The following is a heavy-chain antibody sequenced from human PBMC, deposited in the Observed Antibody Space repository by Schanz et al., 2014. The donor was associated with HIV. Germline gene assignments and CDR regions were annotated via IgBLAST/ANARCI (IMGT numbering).Heavy chain of an antibody. Sequence: QEQLVESGGGVVQPGKSLRLSCAASGFTFRNFGMHWVRQAPGKGLEWVAVISYDGSNKYYADSVKGRFTISRDNSKNTLYLQMNSLRAEDTAVYYCARDVSYDSSGYYSDYYYGMDVWGPGTTVTVSS. CDR1: GFTFRNFG. V-gene: IGHV3-30*19. D-gene: IGHD3-22*01. J-gene: IGHJ6*02. CDR3: ARDVSYDSSGYYSDYYYGMDV. CDR2: ISYDGSNK.